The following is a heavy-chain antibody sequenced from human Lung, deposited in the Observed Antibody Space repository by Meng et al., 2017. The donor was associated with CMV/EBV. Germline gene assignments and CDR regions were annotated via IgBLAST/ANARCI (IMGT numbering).Heavy chain of an antibody. Sequence: SXXVSXXAPEGTFDNYAISWVRQAPGQGLEWMGGINPILSMATYPQRFQGRVTITADKSTTTAYMELSSLRSEDTALYYCARDFKTRRGIFGTVSGGYYGMDAWXQGTXVTVSS. CDR3: ARDFKTRRGIFGTVSGGYYGMDA. D-gene: IGHD3-3*01. CDR2: INPILSMA. J-gene: IGHJ6*02. CDR1: EGTFDNYA. V-gene: IGHV1-69*10.